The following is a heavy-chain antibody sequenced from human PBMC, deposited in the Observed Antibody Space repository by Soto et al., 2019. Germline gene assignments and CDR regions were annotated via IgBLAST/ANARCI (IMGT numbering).Heavy chain of an antibody. Sequence: SETLSLTCTVSGGSISSYYWSWIRQPPGKGLEWIGYIYYSGSTYYNPSLKSRVTISVDTSKNQFSLKLSSVTAADTAVYYCAREYVYYYYYGMDVWGQGTTVTVSS. D-gene: IGHD3-16*01. J-gene: IGHJ6*02. CDR1: GGSISSYY. V-gene: IGHV4-59*12. CDR2: IYYSGST. CDR3: AREYVYYYYYGMDV.